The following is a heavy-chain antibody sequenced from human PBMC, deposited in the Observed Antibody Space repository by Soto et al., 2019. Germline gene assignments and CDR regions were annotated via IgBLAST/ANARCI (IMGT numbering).Heavy chain of an antibody. CDR1: GGSISSYY. CDR2: IYYSGST. Sequence: PSETLSLTCTVSGGSISSYYWSWIRQPPGKGPVWIGYIYYSGSTNYIPSLKSRVTISVDTSKNQFSLKLSSVTAADAAVYYCVRLEIVVVPAAGQYDAFDIWGQGTMVTVSS. D-gene: IGHD2-2*01. J-gene: IGHJ3*02. CDR3: VRLEIVVVPAAGQYDAFDI. V-gene: IGHV4-59*08.